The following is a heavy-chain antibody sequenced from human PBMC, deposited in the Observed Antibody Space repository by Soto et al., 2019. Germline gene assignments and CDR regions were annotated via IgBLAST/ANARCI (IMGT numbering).Heavy chain of an antibody. CDR3: ASTLSTRGADYYYYGMDV. D-gene: IGHD2-2*01. CDR2: IIPIFGTA. Sequence: QVQLVQSGAEVKKPGSSVKVSCKASGGTFSSYAISWVRQAPGQRLEWMGGIIPIFGTANYAQKFQGRVTITADESTSTAYMELSSLRSEDTAVYYCASTLSTRGADYYYYGMDVWGQGTTVTVSS. J-gene: IGHJ6*02. CDR1: GGTFSSYA. V-gene: IGHV1-69*01.